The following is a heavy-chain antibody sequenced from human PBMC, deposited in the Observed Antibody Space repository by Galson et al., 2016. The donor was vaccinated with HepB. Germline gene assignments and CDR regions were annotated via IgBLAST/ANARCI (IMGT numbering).Heavy chain of an antibody. CDR2: INSDGSTT. CDR1: GFTFSSYW. CDR3: AFGQSSAFGPFDV. V-gene: IGHV3-74*01. Sequence: SLRLSCAASGFTFSSYWMYWVRQAPGKGPVWVSRINSDGSTTNYADSVKGRFTISRDNAKNTLYLQVNSLGVEDTAVYYCAFGQSSAFGPFDVWGQGTMVTVSS. D-gene: IGHD6-6*01. J-gene: IGHJ3*01.